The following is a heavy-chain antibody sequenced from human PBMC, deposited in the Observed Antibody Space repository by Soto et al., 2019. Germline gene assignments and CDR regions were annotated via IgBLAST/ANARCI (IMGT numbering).Heavy chain of an antibody. D-gene: IGHD3-16*01. CDR2: INHSGST. Sequence: QVQLQQWGAGLLKPSETLSLTCAVYGGSFSGYYWSWIRQPPGKGLEWIGEINHSGSTNYNPSLKSRVTTSVDTSKNQFSLNLSSVTAADTAVYYCASRKCLGESCGGFDYWGQGTLVTVSS. V-gene: IGHV4-34*01. CDR1: GGSFSGYY. CDR3: ASRKCLGESCGGFDY. J-gene: IGHJ4*02.